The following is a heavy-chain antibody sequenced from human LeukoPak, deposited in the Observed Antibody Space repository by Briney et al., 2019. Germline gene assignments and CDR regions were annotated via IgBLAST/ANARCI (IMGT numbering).Heavy chain of an antibody. V-gene: IGHV3-30-3*01. CDR3: ARDLRYCSSTSCYHRPGY. CDR2: ISYDGSNK. D-gene: IGHD2-2*01. J-gene: IGHJ4*02. Sequence: PGRSLRLSCAASGFTFSSYAMHWVRHAPGKGLEWVAVISYDGSNKYYADSVKGRFTISRDNSKNTLYLQMNSLRAEDTAVYYCARDLRYCSSTSCYHRPGYWGQGTLVTVSS. CDR1: GFTFSSYA.